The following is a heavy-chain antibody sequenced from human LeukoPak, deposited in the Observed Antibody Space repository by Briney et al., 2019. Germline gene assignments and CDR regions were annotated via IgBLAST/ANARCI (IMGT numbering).Heavy chain of an antibody. J-gene: IGHJ3*02. CDR1: GLTFSSYG. CDR3: ASGRGSSWSDAFDI. CDR2: IWYDGSNK. Sequence: GGSLRSSGAAPGLTFSSYGMNWIGKAPGKGLEWVAVIWYDGSNKYYADSVKGRYTISRDNSKNTLYLQMNSLSAEDTAVYYCASGRGSSWSDAFDIWGQGTMVTVSS. V-gene: IGHV3-33*01. D-gene: IGHD6-13*01.